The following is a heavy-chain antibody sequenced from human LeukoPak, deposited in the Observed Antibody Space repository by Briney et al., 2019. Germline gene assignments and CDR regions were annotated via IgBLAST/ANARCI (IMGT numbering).Heavy chain of an antibody. D-gene: IGHD3-10*01. CDR3: ARFPGADYFDY. J-gene: IGHJ4*02. CDR2: ISSSGSTI. Sequence: SGGSLRLSCAASGFAFSNAWMSWVRQAPGKGLEWISYISSSGSTIYYADSVKGRFTISRDNPKNSLYLQMNSLRAEDTAVYYCARFPGADYFDYWGQGTLVTVSS. CDR1: GFAFSNAW. V-gene: IGHV3-11*04.